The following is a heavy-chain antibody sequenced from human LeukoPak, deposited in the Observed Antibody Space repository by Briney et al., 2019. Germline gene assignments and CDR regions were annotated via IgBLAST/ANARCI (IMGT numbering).Heavy chain of an antibody. Sequence: GGSLRLSCVASGFMFSSYWMDWVRQAPGKGLVWVSRINSDGSSTSYADSVKGRFTISRDNAMNTLYLQMNNLRAEDTAVYYWASRTGVYWGQGTLVSVSS. J-gene: IGHJ4*02. CDR3: ASRTGVY. D-gene: IGHD1-14*01. V-gene: IGHV3-74*01. CDR2: INSDGSST. CDR1: GFMFSSYW.